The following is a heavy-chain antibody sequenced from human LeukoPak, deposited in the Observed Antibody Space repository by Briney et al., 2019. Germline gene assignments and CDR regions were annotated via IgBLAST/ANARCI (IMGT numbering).Heavy chain of an antibody. CDR3: VKDQRFSYGYGAFDY. J-gene: IGHJ4*02. Sequence: PGGSLRLSCSASGFNFNDYSMHWVRQAPGKGLEFVSAIGADGDSTFYSDSVKGRFTISRDNSKNPHYLQMSSLRAEDTAIYYCVKDQRFSYGYGAFDYWGQGTLVTVSS. V-gene: IGHV3-64D*06. D-gene: IGHD5-18*01. CDR2: IGADGDST. CDR1: GFNFNDYS.